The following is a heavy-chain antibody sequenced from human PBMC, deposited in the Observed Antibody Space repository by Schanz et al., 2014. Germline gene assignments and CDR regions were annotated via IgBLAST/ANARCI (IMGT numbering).Heavy chain of an antibody. J-gene: IGHJ4*02. V-gene: IGHV4-4*07. CDR3: ARGWQLTSYDI. CDR1: GGSISSEY. Sequence: QVQLQESGPALVKPSETLSLTCTVSGGSISSEYWSWIRQPAGKGLEWIGRIYSSGSSNYIPSLRSRVTMSMDTSNNRFSLSVTSVTSGDTAIYYCARGWQLTSYDIWGQGIRVTVSS. CDR2: IYSSGSS. D-gene: IGHD2-15*01.